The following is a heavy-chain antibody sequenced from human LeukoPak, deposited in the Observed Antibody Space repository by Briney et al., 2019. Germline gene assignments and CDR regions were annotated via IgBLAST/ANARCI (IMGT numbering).Heavy chain of an antibody. CDR2: IYYSGST. V-gene: IGHV4-59*01. CDR3: AREKRYSGYDGVYGMDV. CDR1: GGSISSYY. Sequence: SETLSLTCTVSGGSISSYYWSWIRQPPGKGLEWIGYIYYSGSTNYNPSLKSRVTISVDTSKNQFSLKLSSVTAADTAVYYYAREKRYSGYDGVYGMDVWGQGTTVTVSS. D-gene: IGHD5-12*01. J-gene: IGHJ6*02.